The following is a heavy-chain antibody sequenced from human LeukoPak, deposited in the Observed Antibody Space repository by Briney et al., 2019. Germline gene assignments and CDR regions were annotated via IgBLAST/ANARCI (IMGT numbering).Heavy chain of an antibody. J-gene: IGHJ6*03. D-gene: IGHD6-19*01. Sequence: ASVKVSCKASGYTFTGYYMHWVRQAPGQGLEWMGWINPNSGGTNYAQKFQGRVTMTRDTSISTAYMELSRLRSDDTAVYYCASNSGATYYYYYYMDVWGKGTTVTVSS. CDR1: GYTFTGYY. CDR3: ASNSGATYYYYYYMDV. V-gene: IGHV1-2*02. CDR2: INPNSGGT.